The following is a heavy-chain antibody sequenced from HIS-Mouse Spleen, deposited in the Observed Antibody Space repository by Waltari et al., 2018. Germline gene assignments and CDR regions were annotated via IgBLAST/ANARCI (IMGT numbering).Heavy chain of an antibody. Sequence: QLQLQESGPGLVKPSVTPSLTCPESGGSISTKSYYWGWNPQPPGKGLEWIGGIYYSGSTHYTPSLKSRVTISVDTSKNQFSLKLSSVTAADTAVYYCARVISTVTTPLPFDYWGQGTLVTVSS. D-gene: IGHD4-4*01. CDR2: IYYSGST. V-gene: IGHV4-39*07. CDR3: ARVISTVTTPLPFDY. CDR1: GGSISTKSYY. J-gene: IGHJ4*02.